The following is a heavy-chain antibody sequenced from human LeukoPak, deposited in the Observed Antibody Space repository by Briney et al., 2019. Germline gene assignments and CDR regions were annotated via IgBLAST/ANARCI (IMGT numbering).Heavy chain of an antibody. CDR2: ISSSGSTI. CDR1: GFTFSSYE. V-gene: IGHV3-48*03. J-gene: IGHJ6*04. CDR3: AKLGITMIGGV. Sequence: GGSLRLSCAASGFTFSSYEMNWVRQAPGKGLEWVSYISSSGSTISYADSVKGRFTISSDNAMNSLYLQMNSRRADDTAVYYCAKLGITMIGGVWGKGTTVTISS. D-gene: IGHD3-10*02.